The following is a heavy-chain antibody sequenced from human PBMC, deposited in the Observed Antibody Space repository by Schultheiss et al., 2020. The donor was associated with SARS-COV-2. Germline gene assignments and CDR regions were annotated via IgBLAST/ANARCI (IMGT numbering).Heavy chain of an antibody. Sequence: GESLKISCAASGFTFSSYAMSWVRQAPGKGLEWVSAISGSGGSTYYADSVKGRFTISRDNSKNTLYLQMNSLRAEDTAVYYCAKGGITMVRGVNARLDYYYYMDVWGKGTTVTVSS. V-gene: IGHV3-23*01. CDR3: AKGGITMVRGVNARLDYYYYMDV. CDR1: GFTFSSYA. D-gene: IGHD3-10*01. CDR2: ISGSGGST. J-gene: IGHJ6*03.